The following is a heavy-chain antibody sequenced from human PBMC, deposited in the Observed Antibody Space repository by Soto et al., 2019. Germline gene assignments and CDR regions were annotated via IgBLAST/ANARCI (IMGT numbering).Heavy chain of an antibody. CDR3: ATQGGYCSGGSCYPTLDY. V-gene: IGHV3-23*01. CDR1: GFTFSSYA. Sequence: EVQLLESGGGLVQPGGSLRLSCAASGFTFSSYAMSWVRQAPGKGLEWVSAISGSGGSTYYADSVKGRFTISRDNSKNTLYLQMNSLRAEDTAVYYCATQGGYCSGGSCYPTLDYWGQGTLVTVSS. CDR2: ISGSGGST. D-gene: IGHD2-15*01. J-gene: IGHJ4*02.